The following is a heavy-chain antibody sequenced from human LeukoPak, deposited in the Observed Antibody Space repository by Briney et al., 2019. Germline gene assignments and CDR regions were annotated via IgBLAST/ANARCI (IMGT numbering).Heavy chain of an antibody. J-gene: IGHJ6*02. D-gene: IGHD2-15*01. CDR2: ISAYNGNT. Sequence: GASVKVSCKASGYTFISYGISWVRQAPGQGLEWMGWISAYNGNTNYAQQLQGRVTMTTNTSTSTAYMELRRLRSDDTAVYYCARAVGIVVVVAATPDYYYYGMDVWGQGTTVTVSS. V-gene: IGHV1-18*01. CDR3: ARAVGIVVVVAATPDYYYYGMDV. CDR1: GYTFISYG.